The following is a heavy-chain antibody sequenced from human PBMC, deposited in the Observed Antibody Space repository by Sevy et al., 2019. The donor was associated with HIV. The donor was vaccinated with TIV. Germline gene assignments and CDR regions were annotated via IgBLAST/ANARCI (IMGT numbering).Heavy chain of an antibody. J-gene: IGHJ4*02. CDR1: GFKVNDYY. V-gene: IGHV3-11*01. Sequence: GGSLRLSCAVSGFKVNDYYMSWIRQAPGKRLEWVSYISGIGPTKYYADSVRGRFTISRDNAKNSLYLQMSSLSADDTAMYFCARAGNLWFFDYWGQGAQVIVSS. CDR2: ISGIGPTK. CDR3: ARAGNLWFFDY. D-gene: IGHD3-9*01.